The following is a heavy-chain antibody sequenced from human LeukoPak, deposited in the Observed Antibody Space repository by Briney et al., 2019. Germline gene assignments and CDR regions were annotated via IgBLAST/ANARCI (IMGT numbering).Heavy chain of an antibody. CDR1: GGTFSSYA. Sequence: SVKVSCKASGGTFSSYAISWVRQAPGQGLEWMGGIIPIFGTANYAQKFQGRVTITADESTSTAYMELSSLRSEDTAVYYCARDLTDHYYGRDYYYYMDVWGKGTTATISS. D-gene: IGHD3-10*01. V-gene: IGHV1-69*13. CDR2: IIPIFGTA. J-gene: IGHJ6*03. CDR3: ARDLTDHYYGRDYYYYMDV.